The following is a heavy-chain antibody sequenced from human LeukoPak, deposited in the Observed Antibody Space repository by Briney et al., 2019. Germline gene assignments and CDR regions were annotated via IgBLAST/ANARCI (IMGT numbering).Heavy chain of an antibody. J-gene: IGHJ4*02. Sequence: ASVKVPCKVSGYTLTELSMHWVRQAPGKGLEWMGGFDPENGETIYAQKFQGRVTMTEDTSTDTAYMELSSLRSEDTAVYYCATDLTMVRGEWYWGQGTLVTVSS. CDR3: ATDLTMVRGEWY. CDR2: FDPENGET. CDR1: GYTLTELS. D-gene: IGHD3-10*01. V-gene: IGHV1-24*01.